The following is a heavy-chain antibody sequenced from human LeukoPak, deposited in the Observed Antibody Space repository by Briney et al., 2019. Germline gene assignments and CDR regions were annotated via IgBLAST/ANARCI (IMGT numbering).Heavy chain of an antibody. J-gene: IGHJ5*02. V-gene: IGHV3-23*01. Sequence: SCKASGYTFTGYYMHWVRQAPGQGLEWVSAISGSGGSTYYADSVKGRFTISRDNSKNTLYLQMNSLRAEDTAVYYCAKDTITMVRGVHTPWGQGTLVTVSS. CDR3: AKDTITMVRGVHTP. CDR2: ISGSGGST. D-gene: IGHD3-10*01. CDR1: GYTFTGYY.